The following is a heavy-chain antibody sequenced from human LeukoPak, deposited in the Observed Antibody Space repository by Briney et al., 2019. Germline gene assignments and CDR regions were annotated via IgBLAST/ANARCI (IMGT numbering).Heavy chain of an antibody. D-gene: IGHD3-22*01. CDR1: GFTFSGSA. Sequence: GGSLRLSCAASGFTFSGSAMHWVRQASGKGLECVGRIRSKGNSYATTYAASVEGRFTISRDDSKNTAYLQMNSLKTEDTAVYYCTTRPPDYYDGSGYHFEYWGQGTLVTVSS. J-gene: IGHJ4*02. CDR2: IRSKGNSYAT. V-gene: IGHV3-73*01. CDR3: TTRPPDYYDGSGYHFEY.